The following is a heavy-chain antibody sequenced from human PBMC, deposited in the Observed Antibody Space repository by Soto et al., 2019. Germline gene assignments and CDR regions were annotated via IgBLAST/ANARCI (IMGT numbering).Heavy chain of an antibody. J-gene: IGHJ4*02. V-gene: IGHV1-18*01. CDR2: INVEDGNT. CDR1: GFNFVNYG. CDR3: ARVGAARVLWDFDY. Sequence: QVQLEQSGPEVRKPGASVKVSCKASGFNFVNYGISWVRLAPGRVLEWMGWINVEDGNTNYPQKVQGRVTLTTDTSTRTAYMELRRLRSDDTAVYLCARVGAARVLWDFDYWGKGTLVTVST. D-gene: IGHD1-26*01.